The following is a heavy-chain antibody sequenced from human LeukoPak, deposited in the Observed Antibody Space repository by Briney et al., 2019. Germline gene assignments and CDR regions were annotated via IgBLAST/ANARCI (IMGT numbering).Heavy chain of an antibody. D-gene: IGHD3-22*01. CDR3: ARTPTYYYDSSGYYYYFDY. Sequence: SETLSLTCTVSGGSISSYYWSWIRQPAGKGLEWIGRIYTSGSTNYNPSLKSRVTISVDTSKNQFSLKLSSVTAADTAVYYCARTPTYYYDSSGYYYYFDYWGQGTLVTVSS. J-gene: IGHJ4*02. CDR1: GGSISSYY. CDR2: IYTSGST. V-gene: IGHV4-4*07.